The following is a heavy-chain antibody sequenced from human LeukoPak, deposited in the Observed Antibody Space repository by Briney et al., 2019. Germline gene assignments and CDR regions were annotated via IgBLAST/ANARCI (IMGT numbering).Heavy chain of an antibody. J-gene: IGHJ5*02. CDR1: GFTFSSYS. D-gene: IGHD3-22*01. CDR2: ISSSSSYI. Sequence: GGSLRLSCAASGFTFSSYSMNWVRQAPGKGLEWVSSISSSSSYIYYADSVKGRFTISRDNAKNSLYLQMNSLRAEDTAVYYCARVMGALYYYDSSGYTWGQGTLVTVSS. CDR3: ARVMGALYYYDSSGYT. V-gene: IGHV3-21*01.